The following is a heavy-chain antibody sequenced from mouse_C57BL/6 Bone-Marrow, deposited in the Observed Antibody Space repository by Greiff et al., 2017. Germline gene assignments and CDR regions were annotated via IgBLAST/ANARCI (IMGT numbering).Heavy chain of an antibody. CDR1: GFNIKDYY. Sequence: EVQLQQSGAELVRPGASVKLSCTASGFNIKDYYMHWVKQRPEQGLEWIGRIDPEDGDTEYAPKFQGKATMTEDTSSNTAYLQLSSLTSEDTAVYYGTVGGYDSPWFAYWGQGTLVTVSA. D-gene: IGHD2-4*01. V-gene: IGHV14-1*01. CDR3: TVGGYDSPWFAY. J-gene: IGHJ3*01. CDR2: IDPEDGDT.